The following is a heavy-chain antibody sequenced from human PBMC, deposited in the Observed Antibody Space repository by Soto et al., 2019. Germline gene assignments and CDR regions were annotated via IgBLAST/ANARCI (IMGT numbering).Heavy chain of an antibody. Sequence: PSETLSLTCTVSGGSISSSSYYWGWIRQPPGKGLEWIGSIYYSGSTYYNPSLKSRVTISVDTSKNQFSLKLSSVTAADTAVYYCARGIAVAGRTPELDAFDIWGQGTMVTVSS. CDR1: GGSISSSSYY. D-gene: IGHD6-19*01. CDR2: IYYSGST. J-gene: IGHJ3*02. CDR3: ARGIAVAGRTPELDAFDI. V-gene: IGHV4-39*01.